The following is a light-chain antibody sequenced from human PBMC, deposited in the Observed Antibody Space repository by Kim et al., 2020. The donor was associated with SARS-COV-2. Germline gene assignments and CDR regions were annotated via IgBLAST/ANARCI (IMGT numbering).Light chain of an antibody. J-gene: IGKJ1*01. V-gene: IGKV1-17*01. Sequence: ASVEDRLTITSRASQSIAFHLGWYQQKPGKAPQRLIYAASKLQNGVPSRFNGSRSGTEFTLTISTLQPEDFATYYCLQHDKYPWTFGQGTKVDIK. CDR1: QSIAFH. CDR3: LQHDKYPWT. CDR2: AAS.